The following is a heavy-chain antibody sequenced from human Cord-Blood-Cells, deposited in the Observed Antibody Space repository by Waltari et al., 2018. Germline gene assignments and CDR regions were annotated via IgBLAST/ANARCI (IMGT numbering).Heavy chain of an antibody. CDR1: GGSVSSGSSS. Sequence: QVQLQESGPGLVKPSETLSLTCTVSGGSVSSGSSSWSWIRQPPGKGLEWIGYIYYSGSTNYNPSLKSRVTISVDTSKNQFSLKLSSVTAADTAVYYCARDGAYCGGDCYIGFDPWGQGTLVTVSS. CDR3: ARDGAYCGGDCYIGFDP. V-gene: IGHV4-61*01. J-gene: IGHJ5*02. D-gene: IGHD2-21*01. CDR2: IYYSGST.